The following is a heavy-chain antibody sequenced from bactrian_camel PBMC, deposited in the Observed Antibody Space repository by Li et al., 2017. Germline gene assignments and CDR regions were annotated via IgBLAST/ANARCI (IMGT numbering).Heavy chain of an antibody. CDR1: GFTFSSHV. CDR3: AAHREMRACGLSARTFTY. D-gene: IGHD1*01. CDR2: IYSDDGSGT. J-gene: IGHJ4*01. V-gene: IGHV3S6*01. Sequence: HVQLVESGGGLVQPGGSLRLSCAASGFTFSSHVMNWVRQAPGKGPEWVSTIYSDDGSGTYYADSVKGRFTISRDNAKKSVYLQMNSLKPEDTAAYYCAAHREMRACGLSARTFTYWGQGTQVTVS.